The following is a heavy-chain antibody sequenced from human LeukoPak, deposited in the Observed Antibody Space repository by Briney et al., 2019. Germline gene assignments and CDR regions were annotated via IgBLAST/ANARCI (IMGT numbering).Heavy chain of an antibody. Sequence: GGSPRLSCAASGFTFSSYAMNWVRQAPGKGLEWVSYISSSSSTIYYADSVKGRFTISRDNAKNSLYLQMNSLRAEDTAVYYCARDYYDLRFNYWGQGTLVTVSS. CDR1: GFTFSSYA. J-gene: IGHJ4*02. CDR2: ISSSSSTI. D-gene: IGHD3-22*01. CDR3: ARDYYDLRFNY. V-gene: IGHV3-48*01.